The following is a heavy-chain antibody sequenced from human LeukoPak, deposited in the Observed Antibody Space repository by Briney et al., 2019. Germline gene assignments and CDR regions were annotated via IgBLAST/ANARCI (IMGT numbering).Heavy chain of an antibody. D-gene: IGHD1-26*01. CDR3: ARGVGATDNWFDP. V-gene: IGHV3-30*04. J-gene: IGHJ5*02. CDR2: ISYDGNNK. Sequence: GGSLRLSCAASGFTFSNYAMHWVRQAPGKGLEWVAVISYDGNNKYYADSVKGRFTISRDNSKNTLYLQMNSLRAEDTAVYYCARGVGATDNWFDPWGQGTLVTVSS. CDR1: GFTFSNYA.